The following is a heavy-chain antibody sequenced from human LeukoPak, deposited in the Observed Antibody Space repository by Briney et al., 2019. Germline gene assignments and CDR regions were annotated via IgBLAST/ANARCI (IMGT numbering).Heavy chain of an antibody. Sequence: GGSLRLSCAASGFTVSSNYMSWVRQAPGKGLERASVIYSGGSTYYADSVKGRFTISRDNSKNTLYLQMNSLRAEDTAVYYCARNGYYYDSSGYYGYYIDVWGKGTTVTVSS. CDR1: GFTVSSNY. CDR2: IYSGGST. D-gene: IGHD3-22*01. V-gene: IGHV3-53*01. J-gene: IGHJ6*03. CDR3: ARNGYYYDSSGYYGYYIDV.